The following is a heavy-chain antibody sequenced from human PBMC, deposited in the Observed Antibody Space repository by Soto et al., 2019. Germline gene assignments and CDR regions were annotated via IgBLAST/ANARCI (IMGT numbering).Heavy chain of an antibody. J-gene: IGHJ4*02. Sequence: EVQLWESGGGLVQPGGSPRLSCAVSGFTFSSHVMSWVRQAPGKGLEWVSAISGTGGTYYADSVKGRFTISRDNSKNALYLQMNNLRDEDTAVYYCAKDRRGAYCSGGICYSPDYWGQGTLVIVSS. CDR2: ISGTGGT. D-gene: IGHD2-15*01. V-gene: IGHV3-23*01. CDR3: AKDRRGAYCSGGICYSPDY. CDR1: GFTFSSHV.